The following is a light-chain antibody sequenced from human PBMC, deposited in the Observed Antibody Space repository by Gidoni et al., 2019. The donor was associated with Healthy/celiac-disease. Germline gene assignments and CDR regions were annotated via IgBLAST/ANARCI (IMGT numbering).Light chain of an antibody. CDR2: DVS. V-gene: IGLV2-14*03. J-gene: IGLJ2*01. CDR3: SSYTSSNKDVV. Sequence: QSALTQPASVSGSPGQSITISCTGTSSDVGGYNYVSWYQQHPGKAPKLMIYDVSNRPSGFSNRFSASKSGNTASLTISGLQAEDEADYYCSSYTSSNKDVVFGGGTKLTVL. CDR1: SSDVGGYNY.